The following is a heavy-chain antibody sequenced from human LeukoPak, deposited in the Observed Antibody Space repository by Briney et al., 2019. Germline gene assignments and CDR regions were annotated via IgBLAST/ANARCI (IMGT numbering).Heavy chain of an antibody. V-gene: IGHV1-18*01. CDR3: ARVGERAAAGIKPGSPGAFDI. D-gene: IGHD6-13*01. J-gene: IGHJ3*02. Sequence: ASVKVSCKASGYTFTSYGISWVRQAPGQGLEWMGWISAYNGNTNYAQKLQGRVTMTTDTSTSTAYMELRSLRSDDTAVYYCARVGERAAAGIKPGSPGAFDIWGQGTMVTVSS. CDR1: GYTFTSYG. CDR2: ISAYNGNT.